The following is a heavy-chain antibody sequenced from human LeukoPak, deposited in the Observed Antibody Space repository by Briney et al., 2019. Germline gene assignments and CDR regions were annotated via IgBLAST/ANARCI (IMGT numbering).Heavy chain of an antibody. CDR2: VQTKANSYAT. J-gene: IGHJ4*02. V-gene: IGHV3-73*01. Sequence: PGGSLRLSCTTSGFNFSDSRMTWVRQASGKGLEWVGRVQTKANSYATAYAASLKGRFTISRDDSANTAYLQMNSLRTEDTALYYCTTYRSGHYWGQGTLVTVSS. CDR1: GFNFSDSR. D-gene: IGHD6-19*01. CDR3: TTYRSGHY.